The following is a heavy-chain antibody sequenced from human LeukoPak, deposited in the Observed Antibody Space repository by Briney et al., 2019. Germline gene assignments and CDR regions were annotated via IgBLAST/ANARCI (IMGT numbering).Heavy chain of an antibody. D-gene: IGHD3-10*01. J-gene: IGHJ4*02. CDR3: AKDEYYYGSGSYYVEAFDY. CDR2: IRYDGSNK. V-gene: IGHV3-30*02. Sequence: GGSLRLSCAASGFTFSSYGMHWVRQAPGKGLEWVAFIRYDGSNKYYADSVKGRFTISRDNSKNTLYLQMNSLRAEDTAVYYCAKDEYYYGSGSYYVEAFDYWGQGTLVTVSS. CDR1: GFTFSSYG.